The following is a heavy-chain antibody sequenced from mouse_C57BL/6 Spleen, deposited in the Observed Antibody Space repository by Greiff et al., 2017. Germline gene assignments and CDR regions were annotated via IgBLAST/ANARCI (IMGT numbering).Heavy chain of an antibody. CDR3: ARRTRGGYYFDY. V-gene: IGHV5-17*01. CDR2: ISSGSSTI. CDR1: GFTFSDYG. J-gene: IGHJ2*01. Sequence: EVKLVESGGGLVKPGGSLKLSCAASGFTFSDYGMHWVRQAPEKGLEWVAYISSGSSTIYYADTVKGRFTISRDKAKNTLFLQMTSLRSEDTAMYYCARRTRGGYYFDYWGQGTTLTVSS.